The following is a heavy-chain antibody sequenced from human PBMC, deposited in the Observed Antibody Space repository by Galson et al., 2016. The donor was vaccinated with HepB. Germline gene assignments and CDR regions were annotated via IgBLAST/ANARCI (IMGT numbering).Heavy chain of an antibody. Sequence: SLRLSCAVSGFTVSGSYMSWVRQAPGKGLEWVSVIYSDGTTKYADSVKGSFIISRDNSTNTLYLQMNSLRTEDTAVYYCASCMGWSGRCAFEIWGQGTMVTVSS. J-gene: IGHJ3*02. CDR1: GFTVSGSY. CDR2: IYSDGTT. D-gene: IGHD1-26*01. CDR3: ASCMGWSGRCAFEI. V-gene: IGHV3-66*01.